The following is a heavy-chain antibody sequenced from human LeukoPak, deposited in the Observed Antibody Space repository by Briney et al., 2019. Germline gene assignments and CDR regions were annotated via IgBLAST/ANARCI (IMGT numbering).Heavy chain of an antibody. CDR2: IYYSGST. J-gene: IGHJ2*01. D-gene: IGHD3-10*01. CDR1: GGSISSYY. V-gene: IGHV4-59*08. Sequence: SETLSLTCTVSGGSISSYYWSWIRQPPGKGLEWIGYIYYSGSTNYNPSLKSRVTTSVDTSKNQFSLKLSSVTAADTAVYYCARTLGRSYWYFDLWGRGTLVTVSS. CDR3: ARTLGRSYWYFDL.